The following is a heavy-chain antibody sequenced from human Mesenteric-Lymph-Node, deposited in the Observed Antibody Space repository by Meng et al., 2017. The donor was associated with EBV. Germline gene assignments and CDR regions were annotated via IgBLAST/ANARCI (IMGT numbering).Heavy chain of an antibody. J-gene: IGHJ4*02. CDR3: AKEYSSGWFD. CDR1: GLTISPYV. V-gene: IGHV3-23*01. D-gene: IGHD6-19*01. CDR2: ISGSGDTT. Sequence: LGAGGGLVRPGGSLRLSCAASGLTISPYVMNWVRQAPGKGLEWVSGISGSGDTTYYADSVRGRFTISRDNFKNTLYLQMNSLRAEDTAVYYCAKEYSSGWFDWGQGTLVTVSS.